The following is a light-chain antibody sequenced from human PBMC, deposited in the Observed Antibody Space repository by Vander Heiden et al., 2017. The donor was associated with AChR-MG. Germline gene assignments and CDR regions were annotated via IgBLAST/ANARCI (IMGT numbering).Light chain of an antibody. Sequence: ETVMTQSPPTLRVSPGERATLSGRASQEIGTDLAWYQHKPGQGPRLLIYGASNRATGVPDRFSGGGSRKTFTLTINIPRSEDVGVYYCQQYANWPLWTFGQGTRV. CDR2: GAS. J-gene: IGKJ1*01. CDR1: QEIGTD. V-gene: IGKV3-15*01. CDR3: QQYANWPLWT.